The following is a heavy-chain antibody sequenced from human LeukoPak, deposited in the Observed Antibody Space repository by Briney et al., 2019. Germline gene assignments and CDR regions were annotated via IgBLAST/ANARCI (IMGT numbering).Heavy chain of an antibody. V-gene: IGHV3-30*18. J-gene: IGHJ6*02. D-gene: IGHD6-19*01. CDR2: ISYDGSNK. CDR3: AKDCPQSSSGWYLNYAMDV. Sequence: GGSLRLSCAASGFTFSSYGMHWVRQAPGKGLEWVAVISYDGSNKYYADSVKGRFTISRDNSKNTLYLQMNSLRAEDTAVYYCAKDCPQSSSGWYLNYAMDVWGQGNTVTVSS. CDR1: GFTFSSYG.